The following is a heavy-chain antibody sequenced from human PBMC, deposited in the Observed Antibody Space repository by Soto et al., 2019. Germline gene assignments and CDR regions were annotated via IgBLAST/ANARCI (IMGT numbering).Heavy chain of an antibody. CDR3: ARDLYDYDSSGTFEY. V-gene: IGHV3-33*01. CDR2: IWYDGSNK. D-gene: IGHD3-22*01. Sequence: PGGSLRLSCAASGFTFSSYGMHWVRQAPGKGLEWVAVIWYDGSNKYYADSVKGRFTISRDNSKNTLYLQMNSLRAEDTDVYYYARDLYDYDSSGTFEYWGQGTLVTVSS. J-gene: IGHJ4*02. CDR1: GFTFSSYG.